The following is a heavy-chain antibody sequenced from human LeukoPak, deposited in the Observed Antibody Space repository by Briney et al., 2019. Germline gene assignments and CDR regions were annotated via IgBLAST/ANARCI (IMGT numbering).Heavy chain of an antibody. CDR1: GFTFSNXA. CDR2: ISTGGGST. D-gene: IGHD1-26*01. J-gene: IGHJ4*02. V-gene: IGHV3-23*01. CDR3: AKGHYSGSHYYFGY. Sequence: PXGXXRLSCAASGFTFSNXAMSWVRQAPGKGLEWVSSISTGGGSTNYADSVKGRFTISRDNAKNTLYLQMNSLRAEDTAVYYCAKGHYSGSHYYFGYWGQGILVXVSS.